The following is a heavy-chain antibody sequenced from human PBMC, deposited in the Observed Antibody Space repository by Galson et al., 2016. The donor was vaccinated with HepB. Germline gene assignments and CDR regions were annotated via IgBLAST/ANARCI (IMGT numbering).Heavy chain of an antibody. CDR1: GFTFTSYY. Sequence: SLRLSCAASGFTFTSYYMHWVRQAPGKGLEWVASIFSSGGYIDYADSVKGRFTISRDNAQNSLYLQMNNLRAEDAAVYYCARELATDAFDIWGPGTRVTVSS. CDR3: ARELATDAFDI. J-gene: IGHJ4*02. D-gene: IGHD5-12*01. CDR2: IFSSGGYI. V-gene: IGHV3-21*04.